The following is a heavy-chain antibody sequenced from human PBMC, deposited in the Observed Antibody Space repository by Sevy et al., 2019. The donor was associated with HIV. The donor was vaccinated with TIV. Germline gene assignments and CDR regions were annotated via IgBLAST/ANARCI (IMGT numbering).Heavy chain of an antibody. V-gene: IGHV3-30*02. D-gene: IGHD3-22*01. CDR1: GFTFSSYG. CDR3: AKLGRYYDSSGYPAFDY. Sequence: GESLKISCAASGFTFSSYGMHWVRQAPGKGLEWVAFIRYDGSNKYYADSVKGRFTISRDNSKNTLYLQMNSLRAEDTAVYYCAKLGRYYDSSGYPAFDYWGQGTLVTVSS. CDR2: IRYDGSNK. J-gene: IGHJ4*02.